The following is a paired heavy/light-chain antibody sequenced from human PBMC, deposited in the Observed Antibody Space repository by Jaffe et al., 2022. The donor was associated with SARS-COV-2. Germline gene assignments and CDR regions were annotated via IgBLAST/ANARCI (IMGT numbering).Heavy chain of an antibody. J-gene: IGHJ6*02. CDR3: ARDLAAAGTRVSYYYYGMDV. CDR2: IWYDGSNK. D-gene: IGHD6-13*01. CDR1: GFTFSSYG. Sequence: QVQLVESGGGVVQPGRSLRLSCAASGFTFSSYGMHWVRQAPGKGLEWVAVIWYDGSNKYYADSVKGRFTISRDNSKNTLYLQMNSLRAEDTAVYYCARDLAAAGTRVSYYYYGMDVWGQGTTVTVSS. V-gene: IGHV3-33*01.
Light chain of an antibody. V-gene: IGLV1-44*01. J-gene: IGLJ2*01. CDR1: SSNIGSNT. Sequence: QSVLTQPPSASGTPGQRVTISCSGSSSNIGSNTVNWYQQLPGTAPKLLIYSNNQRPSGVPDRFSGSKSGTSASLAISGLQSEDEADYYCAAWDDSLNVVVFGGGTKLTVL. CDR2: SNN. CDR3: AAWDDSLNVVV.